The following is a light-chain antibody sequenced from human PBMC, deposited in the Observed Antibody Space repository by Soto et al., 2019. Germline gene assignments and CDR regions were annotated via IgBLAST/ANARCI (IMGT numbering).Light chain of an antibody. CDR1: QSISSY. Sequence: IRMTQSPSSLSASTGDRVTITCRASQSISSYLNWYQQKPGKAPKLLIYAASSLQSGVPSRFSGSGSGTDFTLTISSLQPENFATYYCQQSYSTPPTFGQGTRLEIK. V-gene: IGKV1-39*01. CDR2: AAS. CDR3: QQSYSTPPT. J-gene: IGKJ5*01.